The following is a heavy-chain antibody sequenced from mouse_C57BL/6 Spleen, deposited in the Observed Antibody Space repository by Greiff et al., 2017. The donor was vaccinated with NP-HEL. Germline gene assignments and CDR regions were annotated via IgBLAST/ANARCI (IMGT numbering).Heavy chain of an antibody. D-gene: IGHD1-1*01. Sequence: EVMLVESGGGLVQPGGSMKLSCAASGFTFSDAWMDWVRQSPEKGLEWVAEIRNKANNHATYYAESVKGRFTISRDDSKSSVYLQMNSLRAEDTGIYYCTISLYYYGSSLDYWGQGTTLTVSS. CDR2: IRNKANNHAT. CDR3: TISLYYYGSSLDY. J-gene: IGHJ2*01. V-gene: IGHV6-6*01. CDR1: GFTFSDAW.